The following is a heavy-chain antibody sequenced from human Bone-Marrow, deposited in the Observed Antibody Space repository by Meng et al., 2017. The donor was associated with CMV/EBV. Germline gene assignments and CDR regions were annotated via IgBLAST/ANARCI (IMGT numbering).Heavy chain of an antibody. J-gene: IGHJ4*02. CDR1: KFTFSNYG. CDR3: ARDRAVDIVASGYFDY. CDR2: IRFDGSTE. D-gene: IGHD5-12*01. V-gene: IGHV3-30*02. Sequence: GESLKISCAASKFTFSNYGMHWVRQAPGKGLEWVAFIRFDGSTEYYADSVKGRFTISRDNSKNTLYLQMNSLRAEDTAVYYCARDRAVDIVASGYFDYWGQGTLVTVSS.